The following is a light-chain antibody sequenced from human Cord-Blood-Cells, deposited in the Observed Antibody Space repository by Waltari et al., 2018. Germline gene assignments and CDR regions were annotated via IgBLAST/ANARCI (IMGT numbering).Light chain of an antibody. J-gene: IGKJ3*01. CDR2: DAS. CDR1: QSISSW. Sequence: DIQMTQSPSTLSASVGVRVTTTCRAIQSISSWLAWYQQKPGKAPKLLIYDASSLESGVPSRFSGSGSGTEFTLTISSLQPDDFATYYCQQYNSYIFTFGPGTKVDIK. CDR3: QQYNSYIFT. V-gene: IGKV1-5*01.